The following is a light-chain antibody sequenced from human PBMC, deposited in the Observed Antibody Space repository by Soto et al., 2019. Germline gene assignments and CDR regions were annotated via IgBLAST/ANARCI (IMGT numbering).Light chain of an antibody. J-gene: IGLJ1*01. CDR2: DVS. Sequence: QSALTQPVSVSGSPGQSIAISCTGTSSDVGGYNYVSWYQHHPGKAPKLLIYDVSNRPSGISNRFSGSKSDNTASLTISGLQPEDEADYYCSSYTTSNTRQIVFGTGTKVTVL. V-gene: IGLV2-14*03. CDR1: SSDVGGYNY. CDR3: SSYTTSNTRQIV.